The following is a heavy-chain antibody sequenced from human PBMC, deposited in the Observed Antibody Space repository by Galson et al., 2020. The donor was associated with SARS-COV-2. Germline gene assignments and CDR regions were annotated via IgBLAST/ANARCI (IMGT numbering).Heavy chain of an antibody. CDR1: GFTFNGYG. CDR3: AKERGFCLGGSCYERNYFFDY. Sequence: GGSLRLSCATSGFTFNGYGMHWVRQAPGKGLEWVAAMSFDGTKTFYADSMKGRFTISRDTSKDTLYLQIDSLRAEDTAVYYCAKERGFCLGGSCYERNYFFDYWGPGTLVTVAS. J-gene: IGHJ4*02. D-gene: IGHD2-15*01. V-gene: IGHV3-30*18. CDR2: MSFDGTKT.